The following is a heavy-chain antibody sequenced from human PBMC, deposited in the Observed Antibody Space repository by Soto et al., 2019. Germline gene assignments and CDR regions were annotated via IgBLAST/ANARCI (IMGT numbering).Heavy chain of an antibody. CDR2: ISPSTSHI. CDR3: SGCSGDAWHQNYGMDV. J-gene: IGHJ6*02. Sequence: EVHLVESGGGLVKPGGSPRLSCAVSGFTFSSCTMNWVRQAPGKGLEWVSSISPSTSHIYYADSVKGRFTISRDNAKNSLCLPKSRLRAAETAASYCSGCSGDAWHQNYGMDVWGQGTTVTVSS. CDR1: GFTFSSCT. D-gene: IGHD2-15*01. V-gene: IGHV3-21*01.